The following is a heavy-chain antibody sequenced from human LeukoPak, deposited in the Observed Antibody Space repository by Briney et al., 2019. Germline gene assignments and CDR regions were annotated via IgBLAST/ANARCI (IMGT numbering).Heavy chain of an antibody. Sequence: SETLSLTCTVSGGSISSYYWSWIRQPPGKGLEWIGYIYYGGSTNYNPSLKSRVTISVDTSKNQFSLKLSSVTAADTAVYYCARGNSIAVAGNYWGQGTLVTVSS. J-gene: IGHJ4*02. CDR3: ARGNSIAVAGNY. CDR2: IYYGGST. V-gene: IGHV4-59*01. D-gene: IGHD6-19*01. CDR1: GGSISSYY.